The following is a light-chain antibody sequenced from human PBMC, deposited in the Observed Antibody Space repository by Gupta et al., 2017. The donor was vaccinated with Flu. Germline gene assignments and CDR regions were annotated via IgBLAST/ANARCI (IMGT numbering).Light chain of an antibody. V-gene: IGKV1-39*01. CDR3: QQSYGTPS. CDR1: QTISHY. J-gene: IGKJ2*03. CDR2: GTS. Sequence: DLQMTQSPSSLSASVGDRITITCRASQTISHYLNWYNHKPGMAPKLLIYGTSNLESGVPSRFSGSGFGTNFTLTISSLHPEDYATYYCQQSYGTPSFGQGTKVEIK.